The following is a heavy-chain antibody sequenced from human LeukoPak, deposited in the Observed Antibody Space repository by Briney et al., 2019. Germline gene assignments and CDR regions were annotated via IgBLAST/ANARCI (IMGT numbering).Heavy chain of an antibody. J-gene: IGHJ1*01. D-gene: IGHD3-22*01. CDR1: GYTFTSYG. CDR2: ISASNGDT. Sequence: GASVKVSCKASGYTFTSYGISWVRQAPGQGLQWMGWISASNGDTKYVQNLQGRVTMTTDTSANTVYMELRSLRSDDTAVYYCARDYYDRSGYYWGQGPLVTVSS. CDR3: ARDYYDRSGYY. V-gene: IGHV1-18*01.